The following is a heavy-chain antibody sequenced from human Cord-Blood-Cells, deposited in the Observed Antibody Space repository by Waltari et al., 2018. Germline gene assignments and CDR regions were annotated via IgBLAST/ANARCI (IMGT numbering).Heavy chain of an antibody. CDR2: IYYSGST. J-gene: IGHJ4*02. Sequence: QVQLQESGPGLVKPSETLSLTCTVSGGSISSYYWSWIRQPPGKGLEWIGYIYYSGSTNYNLSLKGRVTISVDTSKNQFSLKLSSVTAADTAVYYCARGNDILTGYFDYWGQGTLVTVSS. D-gene: IGHD3-9*01. V-gene: IGHV4-59*01. CDR1: GGSISSYY. CDR3: ARGNDILTGYFDY.